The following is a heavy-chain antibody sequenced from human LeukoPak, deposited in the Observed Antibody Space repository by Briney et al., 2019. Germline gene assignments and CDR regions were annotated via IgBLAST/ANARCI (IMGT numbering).Heavy chain of an antibody. CDR1: GFSLTNYV. J-gene: IGHJ4*02. CDR3: ARDVFSLGDS. CDR2: INHDGSLR. V-gene: IGHV3-74*01. D-gene: IGHD5/OR15-5a*01. Sequence: GGSLRLSCAASGFSLTNYVMHWVRQTPGKGLVWVSHINHDGSLRNYADSVKGRFTVSRDIAKNTLYLHMSSLGAGDSAIYYCARDVFSLGDSWGLGTLVIVSS.